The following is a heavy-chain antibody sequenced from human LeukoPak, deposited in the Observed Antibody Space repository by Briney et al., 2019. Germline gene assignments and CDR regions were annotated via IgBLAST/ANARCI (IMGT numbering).Heavy chain of an antibody. V-gene: IGHV4-38-2*02. CDR1: GYSISSGYY. CDR3: ARCIAAAGTAHY. D-gene: IGHD6-13*01. CDR2: IYHSGST. Sequence: SETLSLTCTVSGYSISSGYYWGWIRQPPGKGLEWIGSIYHSGSTYYNPSLKSRVTISVDTSKNQFSLKLSSVTAADTAVYYCARCIAAAGTAHYWGQGTLVTVSS. J-gene: IGHJ4*02.